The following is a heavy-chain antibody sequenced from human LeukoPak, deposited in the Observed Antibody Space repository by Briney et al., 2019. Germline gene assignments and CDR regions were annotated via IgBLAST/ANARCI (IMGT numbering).Heavy chain of an antibody. CDR1: GGSISSYY. D-gene: IGHD6-13*01. CDR2: TYYSGST. V-gene: IGHV4-39*01. Sequence: KPSETLSLTCTVSGGSISSYYWGWIRQPPGKGPEWIGSTYYSGSTYYNPSLRSRVTISVDMSKNQFSLKLTSVTAADTAVYYCARRGYSDTWGQGTLVTVSS. CDR3: ARRGYSDT. J-gene: IGHJ5*02.